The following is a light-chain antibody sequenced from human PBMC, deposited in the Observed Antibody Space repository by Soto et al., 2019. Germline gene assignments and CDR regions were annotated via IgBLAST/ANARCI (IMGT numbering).Light chain of an antibody. V-gene: IGKV3-20*01. CDR3: QQYDSSYT. CDR2: GAS. CDR1: QIVPNNY. Sequence: EMVLPQPPGTLSLPPGDRATPSCRASQIVPNNYLAGYQQKPGQAPRPVMSGASSRATGIPDRFSGGGSETDFTLTISRLEPEDFTVYYCQQYDSSYTFGQGTKLEMK. J-gene: IGKJ2*01.